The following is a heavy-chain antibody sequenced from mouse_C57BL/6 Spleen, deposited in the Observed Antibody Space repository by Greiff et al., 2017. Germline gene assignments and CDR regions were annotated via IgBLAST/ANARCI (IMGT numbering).Heavy chain of an antibody. Sequence: QVQLQQSGAELVRPGASVTLSCKASGYTFTDYEMHWVKQTPVHGLEWIGAIDPETGGTAYNQKFKGKAILTADKSSSTAYMELRILTSEDSAVYYCTRIDSSGLDYWGQGTTLTVSS. J-gene: IGHJ2*01. CDR1: GYTFTDYE. CDR2: IDPETGGT. CDR3: TRIDSSGLDY. V-gene: IGHV1-15*01. D-gene: IGHD3-2*02.